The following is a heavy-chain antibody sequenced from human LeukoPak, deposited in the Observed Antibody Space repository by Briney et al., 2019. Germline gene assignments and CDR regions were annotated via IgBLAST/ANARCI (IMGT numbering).Heavy chain of an antibody. J-gene: IGHJ6*03. Sequence: PGASVKVSCKASGYTFTSYGISWVRQAPGQGLEWMGWISAYNGNTNYAQKLQGRVTMTTDTSTSTAYMELRSLRSDDTAVYYCARVSLPAASPNYYYMDVWGKGTTVTVSS. CDR2: ISAYNGNT. D-gene: IGHD2-2*01. V-gene: IGHV1-18*01. CDR3: ARVSLPAASPNYYYMDV. CDR1: GYTFTSYG.